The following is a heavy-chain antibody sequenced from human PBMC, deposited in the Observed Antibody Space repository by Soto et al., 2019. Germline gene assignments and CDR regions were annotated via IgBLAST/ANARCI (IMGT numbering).Heavy chain of an antibody. Sequence: PVQPLITSCKGPGYSFTGYCIVRVLQMPGKGLEWMGIIYPGDSDTRYSPSFQGQVTISADKSISTAYLQWRSLKASDTAMYYCARLNIVVVPAAKNWFDTWGQGTLVTVSS. V-gene: IGHV5-51*01. CDR2: IYPGDSDT. CDR1: GYSFTGYC. J-gene: IGHJ5*02. CDR3: ARLNIVVVPAAKNWFDT. D-gene: IGHD2-2*01.